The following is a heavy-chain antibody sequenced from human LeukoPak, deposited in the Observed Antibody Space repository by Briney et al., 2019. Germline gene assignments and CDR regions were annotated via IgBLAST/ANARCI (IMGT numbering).Heavy chain of an antibody. J-gene: IGHJ4*02. D-gene: IGHD3-22*01. V-gene: IGHV1-58*01. CDR2: IVVGSGNT. Sequence: ASVKLSCKASGFTFTSSAVQWLRQARGQRLEWIGWIVVGSGNTNYAQKFQERVTITRDMSTSTAYMELSSLRSEDTAVYYCAAVGHYYDSSGHSMFDYWGEGTLASASS. CDR1: GFTFTSSA. CDR3: AAVGHYYDSSGHSMFDY.